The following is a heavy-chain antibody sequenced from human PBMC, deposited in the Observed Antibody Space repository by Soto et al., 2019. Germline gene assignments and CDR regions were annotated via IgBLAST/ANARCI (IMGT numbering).Heavy chain of an antibody. CDR3: ARNDYGDYHY. CDR2: IYYSGST. Sequence: SETLSLTCTVSGGSISSYYWSWIRQPPGKGLEWIGYIYYSGSTNYNPSLKSRVTISVDTSKNQFSLKLSSVTAADTAVYYCARNDYGDYHYWGQGTLVTVSS. CDR1: GGSISSYY. V-gene: IGHV4-59*08. J-gene: IGHJ4*02. D-gene: IGHD4-17*01.